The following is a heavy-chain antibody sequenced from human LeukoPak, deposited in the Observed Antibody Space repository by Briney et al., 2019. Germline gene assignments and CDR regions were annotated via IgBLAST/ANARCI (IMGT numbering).Heavy chain of an antibody. J-gene: IGHJ4*02. CDR2: ISGSGGST. Sequence: PGGSLRLSCAASGFTFSSYAMSWVRQAPGKGLEWVSAISGSGGSTYYADSVKGRFTISRDNSKNTLYLQMNSLRAEDTAVYYCAKFVRGYCSSTSCSYFDCRGQGALVTVSS. V-gene: IGHV3-23*01. D-gene: IGHD2-2*01. CDR3: AKFVRGYCSSTSCSYFDC. CDR1: GFTFSSYA.